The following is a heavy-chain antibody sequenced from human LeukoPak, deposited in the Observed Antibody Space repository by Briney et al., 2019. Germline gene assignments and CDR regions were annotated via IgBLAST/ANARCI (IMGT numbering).Heavy chain of an antibody. D-gene: IGHD6-6*01. J-gene: IGHJ6*02. CDR2: ISGSGGST. Sequence: PGGSLRLSCAASGFTFSSYAMSWVRQAPGKGLEWVSAISGSGGSTYYADSVKGRFTISRDNAKNSLYLQMNSLRAEDTALYYCAKDMDSSLLYYYYGMDVWGQGTTVTVSS. V-gene: IGHV3-23*01. CDR3: AKDMDSSLLYYYYGMDV. CDR1: GFTFSSYA.